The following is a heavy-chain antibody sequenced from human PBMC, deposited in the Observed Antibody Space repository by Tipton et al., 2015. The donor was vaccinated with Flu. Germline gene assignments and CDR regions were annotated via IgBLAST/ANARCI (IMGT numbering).Heavy chain of an antibody. J-gene: IGHJ4*02. CDR3: ATLTGDDY. CDR1: GFTFTRFW. Sequence: SLRLSCAASGFTFTRFWLSWVRQAPGKGLEWVSYISGGNTISYADSVRGRFTISRDNTQKSLYLQLNSLRAEDTAIYYCATLTGDDYWGQGILVTVSS. CDR2: ISGGNTI. V-gene: IGHV3-69-1*02. D-gene: IGHD7-27*01.